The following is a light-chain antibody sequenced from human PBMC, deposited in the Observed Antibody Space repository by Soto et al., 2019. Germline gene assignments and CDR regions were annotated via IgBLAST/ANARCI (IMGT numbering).Light chain of an antibody. CDR3: AAWADSLTGPV. V-gene: IGLV1-44*01. CDR1: RSDIGSNF. J-gene: IGLJ1*01. Sequence: QSVLSQPPSASGTPGQTVIISCSGSRSDIGSNFVNWYQHLPGTAPKLLIYNSNQRPSGVPDRFSGSKSGTSASLAISGLQSEDEADHYCAAWADSLTGPVFGTGTKVTVL. CDR2: NSN.